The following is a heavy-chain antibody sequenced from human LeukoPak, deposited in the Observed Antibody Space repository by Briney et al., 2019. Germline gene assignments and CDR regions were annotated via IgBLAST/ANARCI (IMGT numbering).Heavy chain of an antibody. D-gene: IGHD6-6*01. Sequence: WASVKVSCKASGYTFTSYGIGWVRQAPGQGLEWMGWISAYNGNTNYAQKPQGRVTMTTDTSTSTAYMELRSLRSDDTVVYYCARARFSSPRIPNFDYWGQGTLVTVSS. V-gene: IGHV1-18*01. CDR1: GYTFTSYG. J-gene: IGHJ4*02. CDR2: ISAYNGNT. CDR3: ARARFSSPRIPNFDY.